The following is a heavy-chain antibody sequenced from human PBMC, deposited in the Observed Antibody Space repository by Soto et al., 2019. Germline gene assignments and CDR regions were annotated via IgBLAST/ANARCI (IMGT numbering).Heavy chain of an antibody. V-gene: IGHV4-59*06. CDR1: GVSISSYY. CDR2: IYYSGST. J-gene: IGHJ4*02. CDR3: ARGASAYEPFDY. D-gene: IGHD5-12*01. Sequence: SETLSLTCTVSGVSISSYYWSWIRQPPGKGLEWIGYIYYSGSTYYNPSLKSRVTISVDTSKNQFSLKLSSVTAADTAVYYCARGASAYEPFDYWGQGTLVT.